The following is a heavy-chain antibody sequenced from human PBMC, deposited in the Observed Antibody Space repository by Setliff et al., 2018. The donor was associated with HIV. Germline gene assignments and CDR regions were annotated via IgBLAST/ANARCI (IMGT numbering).Heavy chain of an antibody. CDR1: GFTFSDYY. J-gene: IGHJ4*02. D-gene: IGHD4-17*01. V-gene: IGHV3-11*04. Sequence: GGSLSLSCAASGFTFSDYYLNWFRLAPGKGLEWISHITNTGSSTNYADSVKGRFTISRDNAKYSLYLQMKTLRVGDTAVYYCMYGGRTATTHWGQGTLVTV. CDR2: ITNTGSST. CDR3: MYGGRTATTH.